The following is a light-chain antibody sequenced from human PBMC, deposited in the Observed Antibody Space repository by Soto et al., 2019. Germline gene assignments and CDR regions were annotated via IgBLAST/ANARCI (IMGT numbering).Light chain of an antibody. CDR2: DVS. J-gene: IGLJ2*01. CDR3: SSYTSSSTLV. CDR1: SSDVGGYNY. Sequence: QSALTQPASVSGSPGQSITISCTGTSSDVGGYNYVSWYQQHPGKAPKLMIYDVSNRTSGVSNRFSGSKSGYTASLTISGLQAEDEADYYCSSYTSSSTLVFGGGTKVTVL. V-gene: IGLV2-14*01.